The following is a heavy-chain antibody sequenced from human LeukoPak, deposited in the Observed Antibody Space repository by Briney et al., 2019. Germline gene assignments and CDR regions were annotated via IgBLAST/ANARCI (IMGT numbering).Heavy chain of an antibody. D-gene: IGHD6-19*01. V-gene: IGHV1-2*02. J-gene: IGHJ4*02. CDR1: GYTFTGYY. CDR2: INSNSGGT. CDR3: ARVPRYSSGWYWDY. Sequence: ASVKVSCKASGYTFTGYYMHWVRQAPGQGLEWMGWINSNSGGTNYAQKFQGRVTMTRDTSISTAYMELSRLRSDDTAVYYCARVPRYSSGWYWDYWGQGTLVTASS.